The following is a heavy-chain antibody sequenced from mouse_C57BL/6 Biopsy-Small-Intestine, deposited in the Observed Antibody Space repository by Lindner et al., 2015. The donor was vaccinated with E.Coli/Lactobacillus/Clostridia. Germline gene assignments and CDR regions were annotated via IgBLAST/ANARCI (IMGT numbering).Heavy chain of an antibody. CDR1: GYTFTEYT. J-gene: IGHJ4*01. CDR2: ILPGSGST. Sequence: VQLQESGAELVKPGASVRLSCKASGYTFTEYTIHWVKQRPGHGLEWIGEILPGSGSTNYNGEFKGKATLTADKSSSTAYMQLSSLTSEDSAVYFCARRYYDYDAMDYWGQGTSVTVSS. V-gene: IGHV1-77*01. CDR3: ARRYYDYDAMDY. D-gene: IGHD2-1*01.